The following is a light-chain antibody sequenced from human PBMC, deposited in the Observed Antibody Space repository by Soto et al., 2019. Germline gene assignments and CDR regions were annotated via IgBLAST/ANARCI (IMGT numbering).Light chain of an antibody. J-gene: IGLJ1*01. V-gene: IGLV2-23*02. CDR2: EVS. CDR1: SSDVGSYNL. Sequence: QSALTQPASVSGSPGQSITISCTGTSSDVGSYNLVSWYQQHPGKAPKLMIYEVSKRPPGVSNRFSGSKSGNTASLTISGLQAEDEADYYCCSYAGSSTFYVFGTGTKATV. CDR3: CSYAGSSTFYV.